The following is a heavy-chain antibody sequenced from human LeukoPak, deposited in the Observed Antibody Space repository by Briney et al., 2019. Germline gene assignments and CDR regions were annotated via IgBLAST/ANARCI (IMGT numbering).Heavy chain of an antibody. Sequence: GRSLRLSCAASGFTFSSYGMHWVRQAPGKGLEWVADIWYDGSTKYYPDSVKGRFTISRDNSKNTLYLQMNSLRAEDTAVYYCARDVGSYSRPLNWFDPWGQGTLVTVSS. V-gene: IGHV3-33*01. J-gene: IGHJ5*02. CDR3: ARDVGSYSRPLNWFDP. D-gene: IGHD6-13*01. CDR2: IWYDGSTK. CDR1: GFTFSSYG.